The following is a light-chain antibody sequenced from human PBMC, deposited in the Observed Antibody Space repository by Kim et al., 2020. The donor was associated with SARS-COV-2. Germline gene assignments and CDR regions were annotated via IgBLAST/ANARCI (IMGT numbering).Light chain of an antibody. Sequence: GQRVTISCSGSSSNIGSNYVYWYQQLPGTAPQLLIYRNNQRPSGVPDRFSGSKSGTSASLAISGLRSEGEADYYCAAWDDSLSGWVFGGGTQLTVL. CDR3: AAWDDSLSGWV. CDR2: RNN. J-gene: IGLJ3*02. CDR1: SSNIGSNY. V-gene: IGLV1-47*01.